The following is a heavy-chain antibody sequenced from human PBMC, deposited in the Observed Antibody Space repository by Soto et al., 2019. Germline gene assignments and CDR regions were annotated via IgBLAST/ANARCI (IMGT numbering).Heavy chain of an antibody. Sequence: GESMKVSCKGSGYSFTSYWSSWVRQMPGKGLEWMGRIDPSDSYTNYSPSFQGHVTISADKSISTAYLQWSSLKASDTAMYYCARSEVGDSSSAYGMDVWGQGTTVTVSS. D-gene: IGHD6-13*01. CDR2: IDPSDSYT. CDR3: ARSEVGDSSSAYGMDV. V-gene: IGHV5-10-1*01. CDR1: GYSFTSYW. J-gene: IGHJ6*02.